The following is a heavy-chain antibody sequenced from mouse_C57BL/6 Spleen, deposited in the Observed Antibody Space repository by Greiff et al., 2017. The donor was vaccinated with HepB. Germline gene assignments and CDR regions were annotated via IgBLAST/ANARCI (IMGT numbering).Heavy chain of an antibody. CDR1: GFTFTDYY. J-gene: IGHJ1*03. D-gene: IGHD2-4*01. V-gene: IGHV7-3*01. CDR3: ASLYDYDWYFDV. Sequence: EVKVVESGGGLVQPGGSLSLSCAASGFTFTDYYMSWVRQPPGKALEWLGFIRNKANGYTTEYSASVKGRFTISRDNSQSILYLQMNALRAEDSATYYCASLYDYDWYFDVWGTGTTVTVSS. CDR2: IRNKANGYTT.